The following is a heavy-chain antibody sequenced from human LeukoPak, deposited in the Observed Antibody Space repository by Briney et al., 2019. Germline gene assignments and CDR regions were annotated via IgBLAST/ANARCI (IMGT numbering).Heavy chain of an antibody. V-gene: IGHV1-18*01. CDR2: ISTYNGNT. Sequence: GASVKVSCKASGCIFTNYAISWVRQAPGQGLEWMGWISTYNGNTKNAQKLQGRVTMTTDTSTSTAYMELRTLRSDDTAVYYCARADTVRLGELSHFDYWGQGTLVTVSS. CDR3: ARADTVRLGELSHFDY. D-gene: IGHD3-16*02. J-gene: IGHJ4*02. CDR1: GCIFTNYA.